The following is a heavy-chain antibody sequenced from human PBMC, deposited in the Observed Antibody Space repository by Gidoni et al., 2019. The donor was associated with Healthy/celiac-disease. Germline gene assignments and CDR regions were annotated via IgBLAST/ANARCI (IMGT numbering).Heavy chain of an antibody. D-gene: IGHD1-1*01. CDR2: IYYSGST. Sequence: QVQLQESGPGLVKPSETLSLTCTVPGGSISSYYWSWIRQPPGKGLEWIGYIYYSGSTNYNPSLKSRVTISVDTSKNQFSLKLSSVTAADTAVYYCARRGWNRGSYYYYMDVWGKGTTVTVSS. CDR3: ARRGWNRGSYYYYMDV. CDR1: GGSISSYY. V-gene: IGHV4-59*01. J-gene: IGHJ6*03.